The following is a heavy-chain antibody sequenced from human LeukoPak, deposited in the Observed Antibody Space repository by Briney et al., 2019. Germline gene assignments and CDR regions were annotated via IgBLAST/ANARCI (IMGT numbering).Heavy chain of an antibody. J-gene: IGHJ4*02. D-gene: IGHD6-13*01. CDR3: AKDHGSSDWYYFDY. CDR1: RFTFSSYG. Sequence: PGGPLRLSCAASRFTFSSYGMHWVRQAPGKGLEWVAYIQYDGSNEQYADSVKGRFSISRDSSKNILYLQMNTLRADDTAVYYCAKDHGSSDWYYFDYWGQGTLVTVSS. CDR2: IQYDGSNE. V-gene: IGHV3-30*02.